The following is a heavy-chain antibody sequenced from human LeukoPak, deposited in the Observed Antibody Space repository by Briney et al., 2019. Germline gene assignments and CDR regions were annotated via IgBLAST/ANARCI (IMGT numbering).Heavy chain of an antibody. V-gene: IGHV4-59*01. D-gene: IGHD5-18*01. CDR1: GGSISSYY. CDR2: IYYSGST. Sequence: SETLPLTCTVSGGSISSYYWSWIRQPPGKGLEWIGYIYYSGSTNYNPSLKSRVTISVDTSKNQFSLKLSSVTAADTAVYYCARASSGYRFGAFDIWDQGTMVTVSS. J-gene: IGHJ3*02. CDR3: ARASSGYRFGAFDI.